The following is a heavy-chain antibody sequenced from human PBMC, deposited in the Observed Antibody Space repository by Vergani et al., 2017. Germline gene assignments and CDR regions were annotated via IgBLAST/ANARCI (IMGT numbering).Heavy chain of an antibody. CDR2: LSASDRRT. Sequence: EVQLLESGGDLVQPGGSLRLSCAASGFTFIMHAMSWVRQAPGKGLEWVSTLSASDRRTHYADSVKGRFTISRDISKNTLFLHMNSLRAEDTAVYYCAKRAADPHNYGMDVWGQGTTVTVSS. J-gene: IGHJ6*02. CDR1: GFTFIMHA. D-gene: IGHD6-25*01. V-gene: IGHV3-23*01. CDR3: AKRAADPHNYGMDV.